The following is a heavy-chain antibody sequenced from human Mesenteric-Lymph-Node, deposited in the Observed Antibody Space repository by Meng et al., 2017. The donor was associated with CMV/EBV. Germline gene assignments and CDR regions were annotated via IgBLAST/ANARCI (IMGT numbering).Heavy chain of an antibody. Sequence: GESLKISCAASGFTVSSRYMNWVRQAPGKGLEWVSVIYSSGSAYYTDSVKGRFTISRDNSKNTLYLQMNSLRPEDTAIYYCACPGRNYGAFDIWGQGTMVTVSS. CDR3: ACPGRNYGAFDI. D-gene: IGHD4-17*01. V-gene: IGHV3-66*01. CDR2: IYSSGSA. J-gene: IGHJ3*02. CDR1: GFTVSSRY.